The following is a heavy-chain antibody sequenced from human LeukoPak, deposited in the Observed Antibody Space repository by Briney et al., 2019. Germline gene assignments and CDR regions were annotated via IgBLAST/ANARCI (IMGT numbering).Heavy chain of an antibody. J-gene: IGHJ4*02. D-gene: IGHD3-22*01. CDR1: GGSFSGYY. Sequence: SETLSLTCAVYGGSFSGYYWAWIRQPPGKGLEWIGSIYYSGSTYYNPSLNSRASMSVDTSKNQFSLKLYSVTAADTAVYYCARPVPDYYDSNGITYYYDYWGQGTLVTVSS. CDR3: ARPVPDYYDSNGITYYYDY. CDR2: IYYSGST. V-gene: IGHV4-34*01.